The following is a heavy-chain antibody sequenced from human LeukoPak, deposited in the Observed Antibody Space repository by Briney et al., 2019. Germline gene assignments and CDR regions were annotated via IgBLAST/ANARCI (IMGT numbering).Heavy chain of an antibody. J-gene: IGHJ4*02. CDR1: GGSISSSSYY. Sequence: PSETLSLTCTVSGGSISSSSYYWGWIRQPPGKRLEWIGSIYYSGSTYYNPPLKSRVTISVDTSKNQFSLKLSSVTAADTAVYYCARRGATTIFDYWGQGTLVTVSS. V-gene: IGHV4-39*07. D-gene: IGHD1-26*01. CDR2: IYYSGST. CDR3: ARRGATTIFDY.